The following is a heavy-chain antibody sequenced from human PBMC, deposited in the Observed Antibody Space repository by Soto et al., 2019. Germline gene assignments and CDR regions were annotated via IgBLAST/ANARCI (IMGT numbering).Heavy chain of an antibody. CDR3: AHSLHDSTGYYYFNY. V-gene: IGHV2-5*01. CDR2: NFWNDDK. CDR1: GFSLSSSGVG. D-gene: IGHD3-22*01. Sequence: SGPTLVNPTQTLTLTCTFSGFSLSSSGVGVGWIRQPPGKALEWLAFNFWNDDKRYSPSLKSRLTITKDTSKNQVVLTMTNMDPVDTATYFCAHSLHDSTGYYYFNYWGQGTLVTVSS. J-gene: IGHJ4*02.